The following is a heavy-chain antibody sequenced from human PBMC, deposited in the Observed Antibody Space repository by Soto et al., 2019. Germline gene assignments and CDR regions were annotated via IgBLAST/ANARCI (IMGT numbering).Heavy chain of an antibody. CDR3: AKDRQLGPSLYYFDY. CDR2: MSYHGSNK. CDR1: GFTFSSYG. J-gene: IGHJ4*02. V-gene: IGHV3-30*18. Sequence: GGSLRLSCAASGFTFSSYGMHWVRQAPGKGLEWVAVMSYHGSNKDYADSVKGRFTISRDNSKNTLYLQMNSLRGEDTAVYYCAKDRQLGPSLYYFDYWGQGTLVTVSS. D-gene: IGHD2-2*01.